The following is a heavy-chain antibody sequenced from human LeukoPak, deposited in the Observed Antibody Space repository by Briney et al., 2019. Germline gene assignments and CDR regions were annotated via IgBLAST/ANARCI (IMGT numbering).Heavy chain of an antibody. J-gene: IGHJ5*02. CDR2: IYYSGST. CDR3: ARDRYYRDSSGYSGGRWFDP. Sequence: PSETLSLTCTASGGSISSYYWSWIRQPPGRGLEWIGYIYYSGSTNYNPSLKSRVTMSVDTSKNQFSLELSSVTAADTAVYYCARDRYYRDSSGYSGGRWFDPWGQGTLVTVSS. D-gene: IGHD3-22*01. V-gene: IGHV4-59*01. CDR1: GGSISSYY.